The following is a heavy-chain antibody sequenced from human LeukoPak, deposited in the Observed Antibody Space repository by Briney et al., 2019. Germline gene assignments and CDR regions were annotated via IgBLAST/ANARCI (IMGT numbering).Heavy chain of an antibody. D-gene: IGHD3-3*01. CDR3: ARDLRPILEWPEDYYYYGMDV. CDR1: GYTFTSYA. J-gene: IGHJ6*02. V-gene: IGHV7-4-1*02. CDR2: INTNTGNP. Sequence: ASVKVSCKASGYTFTSYAMNWVRQAPGQGLEWMGWINTNTGNPTYAQGFTGRFVFSLDTSVSTAYLQISSLKAEDTAVYYCARDLRPILEWPEDYYYYGMDVWAKGPRSPSP.